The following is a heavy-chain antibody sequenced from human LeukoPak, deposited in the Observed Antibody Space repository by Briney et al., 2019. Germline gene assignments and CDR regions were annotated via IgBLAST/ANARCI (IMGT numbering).Heavy chain of an antibody. CDR1: GGSTSGRY. D-gene: IGHD3-22*01. CDR3: ARLVNYGYSDY. V-gene: IGHV4-59*11. CDR2: IHYDGRT. Sequence: SETLSLTCTVSGGSTSGRYWTWIRQPPGKGLEWIGYIHYDGRTNYNLSFKNRVIISLDTSNNQFSLNLKSVTAADTAAYYCARLVNYGYSDYWGQGTLVTVSS. J-gene: IGHJ4*02.